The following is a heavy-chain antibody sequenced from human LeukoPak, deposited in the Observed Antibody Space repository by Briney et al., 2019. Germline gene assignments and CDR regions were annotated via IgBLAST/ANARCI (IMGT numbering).Heavy chain of an antibody. CDR1: GYTFTSYA. CDR2: IIPIFGTA. Sequence: GASVKVSCKASGYTFTSYAISWVRQAPGQGLEWMGGIIPIFGTANYAQKFQGRVTITADKSTSTAYMELSSLRSEDTAVYYCARESDPAAAENPGNFDYWGQGTLVTVSS. D-gene: IGHD6-13*01. CDR3: ARESDPAAAENPGNFDY. V-gene: IGHV1-69*06. J-gene: IGHJ4*02.